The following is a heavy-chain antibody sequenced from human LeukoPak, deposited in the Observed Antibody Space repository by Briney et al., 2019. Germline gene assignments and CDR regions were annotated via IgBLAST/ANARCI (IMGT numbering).Heavy chain of an antibody. D-gene: IGHD1-26*01. J-gene: IGHJ4*02. CDR3: ARDDDGFSGSSPHDY. CDR2: ISSSSSYI. V-gene: IGHV3-21*01. CDR1: GFTFSSYS. Sequence: GGSLRLSCAASGFTFSSYSMNWVRQAPGKGLEWVSSISSSSSYIYYADSVKGRFTISRGNAKNSLYLQMNSLRAEDTAVYYCARDDDGFSGSSPHDYWGQGTLVTVSS.